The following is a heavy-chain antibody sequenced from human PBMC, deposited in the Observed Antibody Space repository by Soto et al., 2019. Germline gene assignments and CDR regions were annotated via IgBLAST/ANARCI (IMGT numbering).Heavy chain of an antibody. D-gene: IGHD6-13*01. Sequence: SETLSLTCTVSGGSISGGSYYWGWIRQPPGKGLEWIGSIYYSGSTYYNPSLKSRVTMSVDTSKNQFSLKLSSVTAADTAVYYCARRGSSWYGIGYWGQGTLVTVSS. V-gene: IGHV4-39*01. J-gene: IGHJ4*02. CDR1: GGSISGGSYY. CDR3: ARRGSSWYGIGY. CDR2: IYYSGST.